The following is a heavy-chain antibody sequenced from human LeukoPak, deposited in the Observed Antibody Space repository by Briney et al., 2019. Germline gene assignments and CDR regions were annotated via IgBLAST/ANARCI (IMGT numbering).Heavy chain of an antibody. Sequence: SVKVSCKASGGTFSSYAISWVRQAPGQGLEWMGGIIPIFGTANYAQKFQGRVTITTDESTSTAYMELSSPRSEDTAVYYCARGLYGLDYYYMDVWGKGTTVTVSS. J-gene: IGHJ6*03. V-gene: IGHV1-69*05. CDR2: IIPIFGTA. CDR3: ARGLYGLDYYYMDV. D-gene: IGHD3-10*01. CDR1: GGTFSSYA.